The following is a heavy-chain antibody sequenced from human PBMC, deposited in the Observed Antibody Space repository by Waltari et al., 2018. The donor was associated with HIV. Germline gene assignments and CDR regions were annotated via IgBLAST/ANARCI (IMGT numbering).Heavy chain of an antibody. J-gene: IGHJ6*02. V-gene: IGHV1-8*01. CDR3: ARGKTMTEILDYYGMDV. CDR1: GYTFTSYD. Sequence: QVQLVQSGAEVKKPGASVKVSCKASGYTFTSYDINWVRQATGQGLEWMGWMNPNSGNTGYAQKFQGRVTMTRNTSISTAYMELSSLRSEDTAVYYCARGKTMTEILDYYGMDVWGQGTTVTVSS. CDR2: MNPNSGNT. D-gene: IGHD3-22*01.